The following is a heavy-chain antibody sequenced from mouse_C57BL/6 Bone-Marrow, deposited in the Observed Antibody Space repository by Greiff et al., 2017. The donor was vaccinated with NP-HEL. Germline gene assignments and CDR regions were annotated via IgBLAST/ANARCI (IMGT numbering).Heavy chain of an antibody. CDR3: ARGGLYDYDLFAY. V-gene: IGHV5-16*01. J-gene: IGHJ3*01. CDR1: GFTFSDYY. CDR2: INYDGSST. Sequence: EVQLVESEGGLVQPGSSMKLSCTASGFTFSDYYMAWVRQVPEKGLEWVANINYDGSSTYYLDSLKSRFIISRDNAKNILYLQMSSLKSEDTATYYCARGGLYDYDLFAYWGKGTLVTVSA. D-gene: IGHD2-4*01.